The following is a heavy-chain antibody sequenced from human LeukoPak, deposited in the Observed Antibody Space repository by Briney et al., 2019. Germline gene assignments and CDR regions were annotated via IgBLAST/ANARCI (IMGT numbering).Heavy chain of an antibody. D-gene: IGHD2-2*01. V-gene: IGHV3-23*01. CDR3: ANPFSTPRSNYYIDV. Sequence: PGGSLRLSCAASGFTFSSYAMSWVRQASGKGLEWVSAISGSGGSTYYADSVKGRFTISRNNSKSTLYLQMNSLRAEDTAVYYCANPFSTPRSNYYIDVWGKGTTVTVSS. CDR1: GFTFSSYA. CDR2: ISGSGGST. J-gene: IGHJ6*03.